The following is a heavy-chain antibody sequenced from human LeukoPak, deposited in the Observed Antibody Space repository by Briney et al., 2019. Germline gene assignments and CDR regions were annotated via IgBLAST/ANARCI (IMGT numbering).Heavy chain of an antibody. Sequence: GGSLRLSCAASGFTFSTYSMNWVRQAPGKGLEWVAAISYDGSNKFYADSVKGRFTLSRDNSKNTLYLQMNSLRIEDTAVYYCGRGSVGFGELNYWGQGTLVTVSS. CDR1: GFTFSTYS. D-gene: IGHD3-10*01. J-gene: IGHJ4*02. V-gene: IGHV3-30*03. CDR3: GRGSVGFGELNY. CDR2: ISYDGSNK.